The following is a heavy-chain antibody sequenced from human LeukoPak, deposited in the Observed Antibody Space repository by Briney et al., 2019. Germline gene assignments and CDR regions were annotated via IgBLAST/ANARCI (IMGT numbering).Heavy chain of an antibody. CDR3: ARLTQLARGRY. CDR2: IKQDGSEK. Sequence: GGSLRLSCAASGFTFSSYGMSWVRQAPGKGLEWVANIKQDGSEKYYVDSVKGRFTVSRDNAENSLYLQVSSLRAEDTAVYYCARLTQLARGRYWGQGTLVTVSS. CDR1: GFTFSSYG. J-gene: IGHJ4*02. V-gene: IGHV3-7*03. D-gene: IGHD6-6*01.